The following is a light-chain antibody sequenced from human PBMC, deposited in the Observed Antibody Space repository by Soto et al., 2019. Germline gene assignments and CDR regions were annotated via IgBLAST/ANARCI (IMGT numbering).Light chain of an antibody. J-gene: IGKJ4*01. CDR2: DAS. CDR1: QSVSTSH. CDR3: QQRNSWPLT. V-gene: IGKV3D-20*02. Sequence: EFVLTQSPGTVSLSPGERATLSCRASQSVSTSHLAWYQQKPGQAPRLLIYDASTRATAIPARFSGSGSGTDFTLTISSLEPEDFAAYYCQQRNSWPLTFGGGTKVEIK.